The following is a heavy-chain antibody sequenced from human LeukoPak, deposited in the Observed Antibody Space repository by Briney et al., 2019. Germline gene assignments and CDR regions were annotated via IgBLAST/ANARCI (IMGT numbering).Heavy chain of an antibody. V-gene: IGHV1-2*02. CDR1: GYTFTGYY. CDR2: INPNSGGT. CDR3: AREVLWGGETTGWFDP. Sequence: SVKVSCKASGYTFTGYYMHWVRQAPGQGLEWMGWINPNSGGTNYAQKFQGRVTMTRDTSISTAYMELSRLRSDDTAVYYCAREVLWGGETTGWFDPWGQGTLVTVSS. J-gene: IGHJ5*02. D-gene: IGHD2-21*01.